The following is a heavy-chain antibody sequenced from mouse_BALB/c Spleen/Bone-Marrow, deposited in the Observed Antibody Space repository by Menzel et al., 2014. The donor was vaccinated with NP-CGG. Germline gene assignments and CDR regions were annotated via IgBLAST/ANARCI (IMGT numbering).Heavy chain of an antibody. Sequence: VQLKESGHELVKPGASVKMSCKASGYTFXSYVMHWVKQKPGQGLEWIGYINPYNDGTKYNEKFKGKATLTSDKSSSTAYMELSSLTSEDSAVYYCARSPSYGNYVDYWGQGTSVTVSS. CDR2: INPYNDGT. CDR3: ARSPSYGNYVDY. V-gene: IGHV1-14*01. J-gene: IGHJ4*01. CDR1: GYTFXSYV. D-gene: IGHD2-10*02.